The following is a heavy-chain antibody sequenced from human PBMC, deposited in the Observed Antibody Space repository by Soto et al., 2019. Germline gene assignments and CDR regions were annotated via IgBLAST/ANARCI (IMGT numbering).Heavy chain of an antibody. V-gene: IGHV1-69*06. J-gene: IGHJ6*02. CDR2: IIPIFGTA. Sequence: VASVKVSCKASGGTFSSYAISWVRQAPGQGLEWMGGIIPIFGTANYAQKFQGRVTITADKSTSTAYMELSSLRSEDTAVYYCARSVALYYYYGMDVWGQGTTVTVS. CDR1: GGTFSSYA. CDR3: ARSVALYYYYGMDV. D-gene: IGHD2-15*01.